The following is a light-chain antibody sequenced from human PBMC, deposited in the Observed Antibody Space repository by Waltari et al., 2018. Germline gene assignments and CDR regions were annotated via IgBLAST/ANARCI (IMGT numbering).Light chain of an antibody. CDR2: EAS. J-gene: IGKJ3*01. CDR1: QPVENNY. Sequence: DIVLTQSPGTLYLSPGEGATLSCRASQPVENNYLAWYQHKPGQAPRLLMYEASSWATGVPDRFRGSGSGRDCTLSISRLEPEDFATYYCQQSGTSPFTFGPGTTVAFK. V-gene: IGKV3-20*01. CDR3: QQSGTSPFT.